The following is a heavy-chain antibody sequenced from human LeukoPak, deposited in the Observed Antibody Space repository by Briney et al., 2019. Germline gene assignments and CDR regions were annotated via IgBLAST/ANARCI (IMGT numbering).Heavy chain of an antibody. CDR3: AKDYARSSSWLDY. Sequence: PGRSLRLSCAASGFTFSSYGMHWVRQALGKGLEWVAVISYDGSNKYYADSVKGRFTISRDNSKNTLYLQMNSLRAEDTAVYYCAKDYARSSSWLDYWGQGTLVTVSS. D-gene: IGHD6-13*01. J-gene: IGHJ4*02. CDR2: ISYDGSNK. CDR1: GFTFSSYG. V-gene: IGHV3-30*18.